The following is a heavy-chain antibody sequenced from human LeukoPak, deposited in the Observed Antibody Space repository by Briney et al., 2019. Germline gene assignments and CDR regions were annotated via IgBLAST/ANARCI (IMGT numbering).Heavy chain of an antibody. CDR1: GYTLTELS. D-gene: IGHD5-12*01. CDR3: ATVGIVATILWSRWFDP. V-gene: IGHV1-24*01. J-gene: IGHJ5*02. CDR2: FDPEDGET. Sequence: ASVKVSCKVSGYTLTELSMHWVRQAPGKGLEWMGGFDPEDGETIYAQKFQGRVTMTEDTSTDTAYMELSSLRSEDTAAYYCATVGIVATILWSRWFDPWGQGTLVTVSS.